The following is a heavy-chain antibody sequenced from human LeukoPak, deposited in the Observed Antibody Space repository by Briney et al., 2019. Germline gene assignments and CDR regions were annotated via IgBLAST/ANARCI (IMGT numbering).Heavy chain of an antibody. D-gene: IGHD4-11*01. CDR3: ARLDYSKFTFAP. CDR1: GLTFSSYE. V-gene: IGHV3-48*03. CDR2: ISSSGSTI. J-gene: IGHJ5*02. Sequence: GGSLRLSCAASGLTFSSYEMNWVRQAPGKGLEWVSYISSSGSTIYYADSVKGRFTISRDNAKNSLYLQMNSLRAEDTAVYYCARLDYSKFTFAPWGQGTLVTVSS.